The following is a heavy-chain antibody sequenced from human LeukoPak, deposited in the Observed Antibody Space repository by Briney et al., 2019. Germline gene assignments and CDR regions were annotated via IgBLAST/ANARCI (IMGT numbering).Heavy chain of an antibody. CDR2: IYTSGST. J-gene: IGHJ6*02. CDR3: ASGYSGYDISYYYGMDV. D-gene: IGHD5-12*01. Sequence: PSETLSLTCTVSGGSISSYYWSWIRQPAGKGLEWIGRIYTSGSTNYNPSLKSRVTMSVDTSKNQFSLKLSSVTAADTAVYYCASGYSGYDISYYYGMDVWGQGTTVTVSS. V-gene: IGHV4-4*07. CDR1: GGSISSYY.